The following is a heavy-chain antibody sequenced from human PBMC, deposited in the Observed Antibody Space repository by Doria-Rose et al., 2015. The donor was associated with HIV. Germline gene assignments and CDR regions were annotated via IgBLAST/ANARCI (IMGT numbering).Heavy chain of an antibody. Sequence: QVTLKESGPVLVKPTETLTLTCTVSGVSLSSPGMGASWIRQPPGKALEWLANIFSDDERSYKTSLKSRLTISRGTSKSQLVLTMTDMDPVDTATYYCARIKSSRWYHKYYFDFWGQGTLAIVSA. CDR3: ARIKSSRWYHKYYFDF. J-gene: IGHJ4*02. CDR2: IFSDDER. CDR1: GVSLSSPGMG. V-gene: IGHV2-26*01. D-gene: IGHD6-13*01.